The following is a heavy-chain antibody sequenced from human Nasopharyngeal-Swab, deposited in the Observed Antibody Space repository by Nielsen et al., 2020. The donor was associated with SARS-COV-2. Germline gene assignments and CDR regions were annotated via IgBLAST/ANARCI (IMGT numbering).Heavy chain of an antibody. Sequence: WIRQPPGKGLEWIGYIYYSGSTNYNPSLKSRVTISVDTFKNQFSLKLSSVTAADTAVYYCARDRLSDAFDIWGQGTMVTVSS. V-gene: IGHV4-59*12. J-gene: IGHJ3*02. CDR2: IYYSGST. CDR3: ARDRLSDAFDI.